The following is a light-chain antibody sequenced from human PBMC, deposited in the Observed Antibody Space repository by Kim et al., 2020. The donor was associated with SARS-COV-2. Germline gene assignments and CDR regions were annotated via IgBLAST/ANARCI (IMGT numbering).Light chain of an antibody. V-gene: IGLV2-14*04. Sequence: GQSSTRTCAGTSSAIGAYNYVSRSQQHPGRAPKLMIYDVTERPSGISNRFSGSKSGNTASLTISGLQAEDEADYHCSSFTTSSTWVFGGGTQLTVL. CDR3: SSFTTSSTWV. CDR1: SSAIGAYNY. J-gene: IGLJ3*02. CDR2: DVT.